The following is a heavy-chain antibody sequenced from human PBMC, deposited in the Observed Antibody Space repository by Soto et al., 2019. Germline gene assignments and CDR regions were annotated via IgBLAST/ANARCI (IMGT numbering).Heavy chain of an antibody. J-gene: IGHJ4*02. D-gene: IGHD3-22*01. Sequence: GGSLRLSCAASGFTFSSYGMHWVRQAPGKGLEWVAVISYDGSNKYYADSVKGRFTISRDNSKNTLYLQMNSLRAEDTAVYYCAKNYYDSSGYYRPDFDYWGQGTLVTVSS. V-gene: IGHV3-30*18. CDR2: ISYDGSNK. CDR3: AKNYYDSSGYYRPDFDY. CDR1: GFTFSSYG.